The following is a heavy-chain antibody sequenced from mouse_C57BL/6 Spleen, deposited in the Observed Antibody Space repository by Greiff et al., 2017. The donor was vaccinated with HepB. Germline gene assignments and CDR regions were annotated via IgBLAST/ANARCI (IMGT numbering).Heavy chain of an antibody. CDR2: IHPNSGST. CDR1: GYTFTSYW. D-gene: IGHD1-1*01. V-gene: IGHV1-64*01. CDR3: AREALLLRYHDY. Sequence: QVQLQQPGAELVKPGASVKLSCKASGYTFTSYWMHWVKQRPGQGLEWIGMIHPNSGSTNYNEKFKSKATLTVDKSSSTAYMQLSSLTSEDSAVYYCAREALLLRYHDYWGQGTTLTVSS. J-gene: IGHJ2*01.